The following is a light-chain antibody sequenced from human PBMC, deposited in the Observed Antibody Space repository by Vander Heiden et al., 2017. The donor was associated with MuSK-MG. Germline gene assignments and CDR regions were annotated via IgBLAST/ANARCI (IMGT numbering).Light chain of an antibody. CDR1: QGISSW. CDR3: QQANSVHPKLT. V-gene: IGKV1D-12*01. Sequence: DIQMTQSPSSVAASVGDRVTITCRACQGISSWLAWYEQKPGKAPKLLIYAASSLQSGVSSRFSGSGYGTDVTLTINSLQPEDFATYYCQQANSVHPKLTFGGGTKVEIK. J-gene: IGKJ4*01. CDR2: AAS.